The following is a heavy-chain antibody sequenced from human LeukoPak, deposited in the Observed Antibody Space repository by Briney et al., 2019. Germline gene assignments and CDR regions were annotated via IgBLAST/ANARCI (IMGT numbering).Heavy chain of an antibody. V-gene: IGHV3-11*01. CDR1: GFTFSDYY. CDR3: ARDLRELLSINYYYYMDV. CDR2: ISSSGSTI. D-gene: IGHD3-10*01. Sequence: GGSLRLSCAASGFTFSDYYMSWIRQAPGKGLEWVSYISSSGSTIYYADSVKGRFTISRDNAKNSLYLQMNSLRAEDTAVYYCARDLRELLSINYYYYMDVWGKGTTVTVSS. J-gene: IGHJ6*03.